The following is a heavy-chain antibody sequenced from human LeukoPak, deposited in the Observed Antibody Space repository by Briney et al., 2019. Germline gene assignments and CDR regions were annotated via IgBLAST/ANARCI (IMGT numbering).Heavy chain of an antibody. CDR1: GDSVSSKSAA. CDR2: TYYRSKWYN. Sequence: SQTLSLTCGISGDSVSSKSAAWNWIRQSPSRGLEWLGRTYYRSKWYNDYAVSVNGRITINPDPSRNQFSLQLNSVTPEDTAVYYCARSISSLGRGFDPWGQGTLVTVSS. D-gene: IGHD3-10*01. CDR3: ARSISSLGRGFDP. J-gene: IGHJ5*02. V-gene: IGHV6-1*01.